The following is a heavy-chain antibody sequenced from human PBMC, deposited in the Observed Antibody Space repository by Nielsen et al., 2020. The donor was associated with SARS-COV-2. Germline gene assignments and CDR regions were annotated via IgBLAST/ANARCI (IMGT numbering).Heavy chain of an antibody. CDR3: AKLAGSWENIDY. V-gene: IGHV3-9*01. Sequence: SLKISCAASGFTFDDFGVNWVRQVPGKGLEWVSGISWNSGSIGYADSVKGRFTISRDNAKNSLYLQMNSLRAEDTALYYCAKLAGSWENIDYWGQGTLVTVSS. J-gene: IGHJ4*02. D-gene: IGHD6-13*01. CDR1: GFTFDDFG. CDR2: ISWNSGSI.